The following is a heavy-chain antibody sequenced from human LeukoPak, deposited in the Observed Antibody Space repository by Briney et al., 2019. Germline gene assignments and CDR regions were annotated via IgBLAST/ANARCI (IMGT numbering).Heavy chain of an antibody. Sequence: GGSLRLSCAASGFTFSSYEMNWVRQAPGKGLEWVSYISSSGSTIYYTDSVKGRFTISRDNVKNSLYLQMNSLRAEDTAVYYCARDLARCSSTSCYGYYYYGMDVWGKGTTVTVSS. CDR1: GFTFSSYE. V-gene: IGHV3-48*03. CDR3: ARDLARCSSTSCYGYYYYGMDV. D-gene: IGHD2-2*01. CDR2: ISSSGSTI. J-gene: IGHJ6*04.